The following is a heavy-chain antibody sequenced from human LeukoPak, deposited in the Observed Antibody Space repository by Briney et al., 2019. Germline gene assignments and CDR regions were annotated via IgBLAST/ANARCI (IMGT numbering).Heavy chain of an antibody. J-gene: IGHJ6*02. CDR2: IKSKTDGATT. V-gene: IGHV3-15*01. CDR1: GFTFSHGW. CDR3: APHGSAFYYGMDV. Sequence: GGSLRLSCAASGFTFSHGWMSWVRQAPGKGLEWVGRIKSKTDGATTDYATPVKGRFTISRDDSKSTLYLQMNSLNTEDTAVYYCAPHGSAFYYGMDVWGQGTTATVSS. D-gene: IGHD3-10*01.